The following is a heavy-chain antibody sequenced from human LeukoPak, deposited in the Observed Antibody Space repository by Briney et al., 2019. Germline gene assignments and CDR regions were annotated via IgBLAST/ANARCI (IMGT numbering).Heavy chain of an antibody. D-gene: IGHD6-6*01. CDR3: ARAASPIYSSSSGVDY. Sequence: TGGSLRLSCAASGFTFSSYAMPWVRQAPGKGLEWVAVISYDGSNKYYADSVKGRFTISRDNSKNTLYLQMNSLRAEDTAVYYCARAASPIYSSSSGVDYWGQGTLVTVSS. J-gene: IGHJ4*02. CDR1: GFTFSSYA. CDR2: ISYDGSNK. V-gene: IGHV3-30-3*01.